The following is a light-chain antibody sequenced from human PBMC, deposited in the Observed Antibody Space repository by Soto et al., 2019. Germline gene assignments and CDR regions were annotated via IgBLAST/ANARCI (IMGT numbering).Light chain of an antibody. CDR1: QSVSSSY. Sequence: EIVLTQSPGTLSLSPGERATLSCRASQSVSSSYLARYQQKPGQAPRLLIHVAVTRATGIPDRFSGSGSGTDFTLTISRLEPEDFTVYYWQHCGSSAWTFGQGTTVEIK. CDR3: QHCGSSAWT. CDR2: VAV. J-gene: IGKJ1*01. V-gene: IGKV3-20*01.